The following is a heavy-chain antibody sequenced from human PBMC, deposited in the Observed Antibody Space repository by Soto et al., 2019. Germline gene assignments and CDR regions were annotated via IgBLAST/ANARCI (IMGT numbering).Heavy chain of an antibody. Sequence: EVQLVESGGGLVKPGGSLRLSCAASGFTFSSYSMNWVRQAPGKGLEWVSSISSSSSYIYYADSVKGRFTISRDNAKNSLYLQMNSRRAEDTAVYYCARGDDSSGYYYEGLGYWGQGTLVTVSS. J-gene: IGHJ4*02. D-gene: IGHD3-22*01. CDR1: GFTFSSYS. CDR2: ISSSSSYI. CDR3: ARGDDSSGYYYEGLGY. V-gene: IGHV3-21*01.